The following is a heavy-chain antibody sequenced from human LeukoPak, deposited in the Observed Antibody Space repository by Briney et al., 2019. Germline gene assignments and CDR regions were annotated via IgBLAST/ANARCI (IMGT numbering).Heavy chain of an antibody. Sequence: SETLPLTCTVSGGSISSYYWSWIRQPPGKGLEWIGYIYYSGSTNYKPSLKSRVTISVDTSKNQFSLKLSSVTAADTAVYYCARSTVVTPFDYWGQGTLVTVSS. CDR2: IYYSGST. J-gene: IGHJ4*02. CDR3: ARSTVVTPFDY. CDR1: GGSISSYY. D-gene: IGHD4-23*01. V-gene: IGHV4-59*01.